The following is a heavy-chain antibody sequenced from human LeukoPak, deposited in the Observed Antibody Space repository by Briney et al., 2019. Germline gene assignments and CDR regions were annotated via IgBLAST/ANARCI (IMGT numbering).Heavy chain of an antibody. D-gene: IGHD3-22*01. J-gene: IGHJ6*03. V-gene: IGHV5-51*01. Sequence: GESLKISCKGSGYRFTSYWIGWVRQMPGKGLGWMGIIYPGDSDTRYRPSFQGQVTISADKSISTAYLQWSSLKASDTAMYYCARHSQASYYYDSSGHRPYYYYYMDVWGKGTTVTVSS. CDR3: ARHSQASYYYDSSGHRPYYYYYMDV. CDR2: IYPGDSDT. CDR1: GYRFTSYW.